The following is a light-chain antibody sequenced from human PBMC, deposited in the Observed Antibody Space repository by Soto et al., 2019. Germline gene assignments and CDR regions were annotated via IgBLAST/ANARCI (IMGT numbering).Light chain of an antibody. Sequence: DIQMTQSPSSLSASVGDRVTITCRASQSIGTYLNWYQWKPGKAPKVLIYAASTLQSGVPSRFSGSGSGTDFTLTISSLDPEDFATYFCQQTYSMPRGFTFGPGTKVDIK. CDR2: AAS. CDR1: QSIGTY. J-gene: IGKJ3*01. V-gene: IGKV1-39*01. CDR3: QQTYSMPRGFT.